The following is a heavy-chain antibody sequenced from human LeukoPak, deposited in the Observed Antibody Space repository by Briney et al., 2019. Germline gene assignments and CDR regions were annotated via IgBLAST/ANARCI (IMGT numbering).Heavy chain of an antibody. CDR3: ARAERGFAYSSGWYGPYVDY. J-gene: IGHJ4*02. D-gene: IGHD6-19*01. CDR2: ISYDGSNK. Sequence: GGSLRLSCAASGFTFSSYGMHWVRQAPGKGLEWVAVISYDGSNKYYADSVKGRFTISRDNSKNTLYLQMNSLRAEDTAVYYCARAERGFAYSSGWYGPYVDYWGQGTLVTVSS. V-gene: IGHV3-30*03. CDR1: GFTFSSYG.